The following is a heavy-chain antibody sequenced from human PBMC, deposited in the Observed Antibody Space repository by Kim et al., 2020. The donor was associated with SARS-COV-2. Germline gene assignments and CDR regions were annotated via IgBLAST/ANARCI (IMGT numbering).Heavy chain of an antibody. Sequence: ASVKVSCKASGYTFTSYYMHWVRQAPGQGLEWMGIINPSGGSTSYAQKFQGRVTMTRDTSTSTVYMELSSLRSEDTAVYYCARVRRGTGYCSSTSCTEEVYYYYGMDVWGQGTTVTVSS. D-gene: IGHD2-2*03. CDR1: GYTFTSYY. CDR3: ARVRRGTGYCSSTSCTEEVYYYYGMDV. J-gene: IGHJ6*02. CDR2: INPSGGST. V-gene: IGHV1-46*01.